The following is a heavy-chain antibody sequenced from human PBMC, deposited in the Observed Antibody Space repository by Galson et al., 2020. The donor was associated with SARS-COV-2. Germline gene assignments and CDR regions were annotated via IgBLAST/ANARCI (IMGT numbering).Heavy chain of an antibody. CDR2: IYYSGST. V-gene: IGHV4-31*03. D-gene: IGHD2-2*01. Sequence: ETSATLSLTCTVSGGSISSGRYYSTWIRQPPGTGLEWIGYIYYSGSTYYNPSLKSRLTISVDTSKIQFSLKLSSVTAADTAVYYCARARCSRTGCYNYYGMDVWGQGTTVTVSS. CDR3: ARARCSRTGCYNYYGMDV. CDR1: GGSISSGRYY. J-gene: IGHJ6*02.